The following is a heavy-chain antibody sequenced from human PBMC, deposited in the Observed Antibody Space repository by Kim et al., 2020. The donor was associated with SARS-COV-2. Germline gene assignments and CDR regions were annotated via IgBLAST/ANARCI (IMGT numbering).Heavy chain of an antibody. V-gene: IGHV3-33*01. J-gene: IGHJ5*02. CDR2: IWYDGSHK. CDR3: ARDYEGGYSGSYFGSGWFDP. CDR1: GFTFSSYG. Sequence: GGSLRLSCAASGFTFSSYGMHWVRQAPGKGLEWVAVIWYDGSHKYYADSVKGRFTISRDNSKNTLYLQMNSLRAEDTAVYYCARDYEGGYSGSYFGSGWFDPWGQGTLVTVSS. D-gene: IGHD1-26*01.